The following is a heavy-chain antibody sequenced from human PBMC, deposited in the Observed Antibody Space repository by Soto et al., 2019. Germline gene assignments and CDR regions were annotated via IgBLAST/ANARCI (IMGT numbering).Heavy chain of an antibody. CDR2: ISAYNGNT. V-gene: IGHV1-18*01. CDR3: ARGLYSSSFWGYFDY. J-gene: IGHJ4*02. CDR1: GYTFTSYG. D-gene: IGHD6-13*01. Sequence: ASVKVSCKASGYTFTSYGISWVRQAPGQGLEWMGWISAYNGNTNYAQKLQGRVTMTTDTSTSTAYMELRSLRSDDTAVYYCARGLYSSSFWGYFDYWGQGTLVTVSS.